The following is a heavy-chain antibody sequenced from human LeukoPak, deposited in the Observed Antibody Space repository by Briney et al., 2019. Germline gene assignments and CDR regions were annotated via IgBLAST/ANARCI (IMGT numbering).Heavy chain of an antibody. CDR1: GGSFSGYY. CDR3: ARRRGWAYYFDY. D-gene: IGHD3-16*01. J-gene: IGHJ4*02. Sequence: SETLSLTCAVYGGSFSGYYWSWIRQPPGKGLEWIGEINHSGSTNYNPSLKSRVTISVDTSENQFSLKLSAVTAADTAVYYCARRRGWAYYFDYWGQGTLVTVSS. V-gene: IGHV4-34*01. CDR2: INHSGST.